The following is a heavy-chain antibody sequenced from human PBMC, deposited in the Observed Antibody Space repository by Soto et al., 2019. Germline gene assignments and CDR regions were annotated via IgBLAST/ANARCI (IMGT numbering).Heavy chain of an antibody. CDR1: GFTFSSYG. Sequence: PGGSLRLSCAASGFTFSSYGMHWVRQAPGKGLEWVAVIWYDGSNKYYADSVKGRFTISRDNSTNTLYLQMNSLRAEDTAVYYCARDMDPIAVAGTSYWGQGTLVTVSS. V-gene: IGHV3-33*01. J-gene: IGHJ4*02. CDR2: IWYDGSNK. CDR3: ARDMDPIAVAGTSY. D-gene: IGHD6-19*01.